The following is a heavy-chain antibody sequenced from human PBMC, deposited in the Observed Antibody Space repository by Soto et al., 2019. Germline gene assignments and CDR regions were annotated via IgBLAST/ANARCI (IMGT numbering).Heavy chain of an antibody. V-gene: IGHV1-69*01. Sequence: QVQLVQSGAEVKKPGSSVKVSCKASGGTFSSYAISWVRQAPGQGLEWMGGIIPIFGTANYAQKFQGRVTITADESTSTAYMERSSLRSEDTAVYYCARWAHYARNLNNWFDPWGQGTLVTVSS. CDR1: GGTFSSYA. CDR2: IIPIFGTA. J-gene: IGHJ5*02. CDR3: ARWAHYARNLNNWFDP. D-gene: IGHD4-17*01.